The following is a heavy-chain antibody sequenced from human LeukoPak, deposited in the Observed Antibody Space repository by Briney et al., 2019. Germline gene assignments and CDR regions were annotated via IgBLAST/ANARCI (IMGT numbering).Heavy chain of an antibody. CDR1: GFTFSSYA. Sequence: GPLRLSCAASGFTFSSYAMSWVRQAPGKGLEWVSAISGSGGSTYYADSVKGRFTISRDNSKNTLYLQMNSLRAEDTAVYYCAKAAKYYYDSSGCFDYWGQGTLVTVSS. D-gene: IGHD3-22*01. CDR2: ISGSGGST. V-gene: IGHV3-23*01. CDR3: AKAAKYYYDSSGCFDY. J-gene: IGHJ4*02.